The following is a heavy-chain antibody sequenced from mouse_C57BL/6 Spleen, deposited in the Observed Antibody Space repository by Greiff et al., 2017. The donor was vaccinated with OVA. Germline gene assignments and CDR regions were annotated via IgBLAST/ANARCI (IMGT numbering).Heavy chain of an antibody. CDR2: IYPGDGDT. CDR3: ARVGGYDYGGFAY. J-gene: IGHJ3*01. CDR1: GYAFSSSW. D-gene: IGHD2-4*01. V-gene: IGHV1-82*01. Sequence: VQVVESGPELVKPGASVKISCKASGYAFSSSWMNWVKQRPGKGLEWIGRIYPGDGDTNYNGKFKGKATLTADKSSSTAYMQLSSLTSEDSAVYFCARVGGYDYGGFAYWGQGTLVTVSA.